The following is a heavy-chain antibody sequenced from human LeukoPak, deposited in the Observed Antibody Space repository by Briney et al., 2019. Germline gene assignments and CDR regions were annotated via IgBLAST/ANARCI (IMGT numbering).Heavy chain of an antibody. CDR3: ARANSAVAAAAPTYYFDY. D-gene: IGHD6-13*01. V-gene: IGHV3-11*04. CDR1: GFTVSSNS. J-gene: IGHJ4*02. CDR2: ISSSGNAI. Sequence: GGSLRLSCTVSGFTVSSNSMSWVRQAPGKGLEWVSYISSSGNAIYYTDSVKGRFTISRDNAKNSLYLQMNSLRAEDTAVYYCARANSAVAAAAPTYYFDYWGQGTLVTVSS.